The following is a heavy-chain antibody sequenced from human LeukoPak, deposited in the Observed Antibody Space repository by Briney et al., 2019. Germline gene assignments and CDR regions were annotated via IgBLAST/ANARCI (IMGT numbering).Heavy chain of an antibody. CDR1: GYTFTSYA. D-gene: IGHD3-22*01. CDR2: IIPIFGIA. J-gene: IGHJ5*02. Sequence: ASAKVSCKASGYTFTSYAISWVRQAPGQGLEWMGGIIPIFGIANYAQKFQGRVTITADESTSTAYMELSSLRYEDTAVYYCARGSDSSGYYSWFDPWGQGTLVTVSS. CDR3: ARGSDSSGYYSWFDP. V-gene: IGHV1-69*13.